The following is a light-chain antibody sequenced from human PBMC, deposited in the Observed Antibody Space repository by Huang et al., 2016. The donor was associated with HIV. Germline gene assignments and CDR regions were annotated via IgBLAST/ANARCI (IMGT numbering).Light chain of an antibody. CDR1: QSVATN. J-gene: IGKJ2*01. Sequence: EIIMTQSPATLFLSPGEGASLSCRANQSVATNLAWYRHRPGQSPRLLICGASTRATGLPGRFSGSGSGTQFTLTVSGLQSEDFAVYYCQQYHNWPYTFGQGTKLEI. V-gene: IGKV3-15*01. CDR3: QQYHNWPYT. CDR2: GAS.